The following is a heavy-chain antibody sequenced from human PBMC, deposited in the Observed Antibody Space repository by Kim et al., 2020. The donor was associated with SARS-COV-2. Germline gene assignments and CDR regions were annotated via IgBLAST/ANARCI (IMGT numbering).Heavy chain of an antibody. J-gene: IGHJ4*02. CDR3: AKDNPSDGWPTFDS. CDR1: GFTFSRRA. D-gene: IGHD6-19*01. V-gene: IGHV3-23*05. Sequence: GGSLRLSCAASGFTFSRRAMSWVRQAPGKGLEWIASVNNGNNPYYAASVRGRFTVSRDNTKDTVYLQMNSLRAEDTALYYCAKDNPSDGWPTFDSWGQGT. CDR2: VNNGNNP.